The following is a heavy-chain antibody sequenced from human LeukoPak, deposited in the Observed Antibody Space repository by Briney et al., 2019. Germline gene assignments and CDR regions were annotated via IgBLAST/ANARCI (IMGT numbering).Heavy chain of an antibody. CDR3: AKDQRFGDLDDY. D-gene: IGHD3-10*01. CDR1: GFIFNNYA. CDR2: ISGTGATT. Sequence: SGGSLRLSCAASGFIFNNYAMSWVRQAPGKGLEWVSSISGTGATTYYADSVKGRFAISRDNSKNTLYLQMSSLRAEDTAVYYCAKDQRFGDLDDYRGQGTLVPVSS. J-gene: IGHJ4*02. V-gene: IGHV3-23*01.